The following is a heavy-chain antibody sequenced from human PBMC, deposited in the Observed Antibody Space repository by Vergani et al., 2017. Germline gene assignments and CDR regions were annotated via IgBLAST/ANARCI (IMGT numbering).Heavy chain of an antibody. CDR3: AKDGPPVYSSGQTNAFDI. V-gene: IGHV3-23*01. CDR2: ISGSGGST. CDR1: GFTFSSYA. D-gene: IGHD3-22*01. J-gene: IGHJ3*02. Sequence: EVQLLESGGGLVQPGGSLRLSCAASGFTFSSYAMSWVRQAPGKGLEWVSAISGSGGSTYYADSVKGRFTISRDNSKNTLYLQMNSLRAEDTAVYYCAKDGPPVYSSGQTNAFDIWGQGTMVTVSS.